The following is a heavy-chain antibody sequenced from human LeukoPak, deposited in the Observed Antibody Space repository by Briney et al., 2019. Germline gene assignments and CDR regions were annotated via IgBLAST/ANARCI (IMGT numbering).Heavy chain of an antibody. CDR3: ARHTTMGNYFDY. D-gene: IGHD5-18*01. V-gene: IGHV1-2*02. J-gene: IGHJ4*02. Sequence: ASVKVSCKASGYIFTGYYMHWVRQAPGQGLEWMGWINPNSGDTNYAQKFQGRVTMTRDTSISTAYMELSRLRSDDTAVYYCARHTTMGNYFDYWGQGTLVTVSS. CDR1: GYIFTGYY. CDR2: INPNSGDT.